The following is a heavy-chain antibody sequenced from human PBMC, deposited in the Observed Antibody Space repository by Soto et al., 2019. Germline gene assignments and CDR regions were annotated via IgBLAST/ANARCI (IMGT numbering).Heavy chain of an antibody. CDR2: IYPGDSDT. CDR3: ARSLDSSGWPYFDY. CDR1: GYSFTSDW. V-gene: IGHV5-51*01. D-gene: IGHD6-19*01. Sequence: PGESLKISCKGSGYSFTSDWIGWVRQMPGKGLEWMGIIYPGDSDTRYSPSFQGQVTISADKSISTAHLQWSSLKASDTAMYYCARSLDSSGWPYFDYWGQGTLVTVSS. J-gene: IGHJ4*02.